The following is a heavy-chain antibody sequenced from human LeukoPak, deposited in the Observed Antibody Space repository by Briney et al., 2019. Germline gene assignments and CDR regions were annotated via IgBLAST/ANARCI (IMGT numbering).Heavy chain of an antibody. J-gene: IGHJ4*02. D-gene: IGHD3-22*01. CDR2: ISSSSSYT. CDR3: AREDVVNYYDSSGYPNFDY. V-gene: IGHV3-11*05. CDR1: EFTFSDYY. Sequence: PGGSLRLSCAASEFTFSDYYMSWIRQAPGKGLEWVSYISSSSSYTNYADSVKGRFTISRDNAKNSLYLQMNSLRAEDTAVYYCAREDVVNYYDSSGYPNFDYWGQGTLVTVSS.